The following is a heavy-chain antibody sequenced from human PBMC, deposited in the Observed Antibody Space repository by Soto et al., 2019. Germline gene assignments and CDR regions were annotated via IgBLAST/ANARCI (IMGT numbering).Heavy chain of an antibody. J-gene: IGHJ5*02. CDR1: GYTFTSYA. V-gene: IGHV1-3*01. D-gene: IGHD2-15*01. CDR3: ARGGGHRGSWFDP. Sequence: ASVKVSCKASGYTFTSYAMHWVRQAPGQRLEWMGWINAGNGNTKYSQKFQGRVTITRDTSASTAYMELSSLRSEDTAVYYCARGGGHRGSWFDPWGQGTLVTVSS. CDR2: INAGNGNT.